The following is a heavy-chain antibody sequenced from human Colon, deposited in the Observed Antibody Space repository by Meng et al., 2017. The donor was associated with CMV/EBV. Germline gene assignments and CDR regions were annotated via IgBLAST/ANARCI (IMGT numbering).Heavy chain of an antibody. CDR2: IDYSGTT. J-gene: IGHJ6*02. CDR1: GGSVSSGSHS. Sequence: SETLSLTCTVSGGSVSSGSHSWSWSRQPPGKALEWIGCIDYSGTTNYNPSRKSRVTISLDTSKTQLSLKLSSVPATDTAVYYCAREGGSSYLYGMDVWGQGTTVTVSS. V-gene: IGHV4-61*01. D-gene: IGHD3-16*01. CDR3: AREGGSSYLYGMDV.